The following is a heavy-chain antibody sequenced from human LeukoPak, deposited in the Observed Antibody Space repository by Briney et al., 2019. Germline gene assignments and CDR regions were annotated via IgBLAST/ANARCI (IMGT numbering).Heavy chain of an antibody. Sequence: ASVKVSCKASGYTFTGCYMHWVRQAPGQGLEWMGWINPNSGGTNYAEKFQGRVTMTRDTSISTAYMELSRLRSDDTAVYYCARDRVGSGSYYNSGSYNWFDPWGQGTLVTVSS. V-gene: IGHV1-2*02. CDR1: GYTFTGCY. J-gene: IGHJ5*01. CDR2: INPNSGGT. D-gene: IGHD3-10*01. CDR3: ARDRVGSGSYYNSGSYNWFDP.